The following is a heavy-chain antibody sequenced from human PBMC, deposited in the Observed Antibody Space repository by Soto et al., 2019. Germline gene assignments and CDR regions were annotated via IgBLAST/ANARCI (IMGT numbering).Heavy chain of an antibody. Sequence: QVQLQESGPGLVKPSQTLSLTCTVSGGSISSGGYYWSWIRQHPGKGLEWIGYIYYSGSTYYNPSLKSRVXIXVXXSKNQFSLTLSSVTAADTAVYYCARSSTSANYFDYWGQGTLVTVSS. J-gene: IGHJ4*02. D-gene: IGHD2-2*01. V-gene: IGHV4-31*03. CDR1: GGSISSGGYY. CDR2: IYYSGST. CDR3: ARSSTSANYFDY.